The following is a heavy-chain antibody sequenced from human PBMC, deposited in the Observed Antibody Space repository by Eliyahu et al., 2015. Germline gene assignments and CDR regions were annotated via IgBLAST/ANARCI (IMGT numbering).Heavy chain of an antibody. Sequence: QVQLVQSGAEVKKPGASVXVSCKASGXTFTSYGISWVRQAPGQGLEWMGWISAYNGNTNYAQKLQGRVTMTTDTSTSTAYMELRSLRSDDTAVYYCARSAGRWTNSSSWYPVRYWGQGTLVTVSS. CDR2: ISAYNGNT. D-gene: IGHD6-13*01. J-gene: IGHJ4*02. V-gene: IGHV1-18*01. CDR3: ARSAGRWTNSSSWYPVRY. CDR1: GXTFTSYG.